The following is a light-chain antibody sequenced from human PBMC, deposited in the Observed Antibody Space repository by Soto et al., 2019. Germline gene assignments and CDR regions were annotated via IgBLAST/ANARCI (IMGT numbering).Light chain of an antibody. V-gene: IGKV3-20*01. Sequence: TVSTQSPGTLSLSAAERVTLSGRHSHSVNTRLAWYQHKPGQAPTLLMSCASNRASGVPVRFSGSGSGTDFTLTITRLEPEDFALYYCQQYGGSPITFGLGTRLEIK. CDR2: CAS. CDR3: QQYGGSPIT. CDR1: HSVNTR. J-gene: IGKJ5*01.